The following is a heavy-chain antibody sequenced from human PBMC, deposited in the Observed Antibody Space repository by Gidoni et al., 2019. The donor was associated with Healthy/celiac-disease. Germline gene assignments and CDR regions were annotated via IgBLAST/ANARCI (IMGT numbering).Heavy chain of an antibody. V-gene: IGHV4-39*01. CDR1: GGSISSSSYY. CDR3: ARQADGDYGYFDY. J-gene: IGHJ4*02. D-gene: IGHD4-17*01. CDR2: IYYSGST. Sequence: QLQLQESGPGLVKPSETLSLTCTVPGGSISSSSYYWGWIRQPPGKGLEWIGSIYYSGSTYYNPSLKSRVTISVDTSKNQFSLKLSSVTAADTAVYYCARQADGDYGYFDYWGQGTLVTVSS.